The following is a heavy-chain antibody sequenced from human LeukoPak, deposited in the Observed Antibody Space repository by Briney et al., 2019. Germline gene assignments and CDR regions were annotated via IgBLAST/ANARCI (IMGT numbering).Heavy chain of an antibody. D-gene: IGHD2-21*01. CDR3: ARVPCDGFTCKYPFDY. CDR1: GFTFSSYW. CDR2: LSTDGSST. V-gene: IGHV3-74*01. J-gene: IGHJ4*02. Sequence: GGSLRLSCAASGFTFSSYWMHWVRQAPGQGLVWLSRLSTDGSSTDYADSVEGRFTISRDNAKNTLYLQMNSLRVEDTAVYYCARVPCDGFTCKYPFDYWGQGTLVTVSS.